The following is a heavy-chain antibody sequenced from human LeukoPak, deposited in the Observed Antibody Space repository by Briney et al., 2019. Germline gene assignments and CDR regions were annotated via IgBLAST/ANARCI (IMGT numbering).Heavy chain of an antibody. V-gene: IGHV3-48*03. CDR1: GFTFSSYE. CDR3: ARQIATVTTFFPVRWFDP. CDR2: ISSSGSTI. Sequence: GGSLRLSCAASGFTFSSYEMNWVRQAPGKGLEWVSYISSSGSTIYYADSVKGRFTIYRDNAKNSLYLQMNSLRAEDTAVYYCARQIATVTTFFPVRWFDPWGQGTLVTVSS. J-gene: IGHJ5*02. D-gene: IGHD4-11*01.